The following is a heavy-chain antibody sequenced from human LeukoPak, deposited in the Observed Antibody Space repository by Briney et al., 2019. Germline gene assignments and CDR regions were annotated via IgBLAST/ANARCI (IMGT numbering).Heavy chain of an antibody. CDR3: ARDLEEYRAPFAFDY. Sequence: GGSLRLSCAASGFTFSDYYMSWIRQAPGKGLEWVSYSSSSGSTIYYADSVKGRFTISRDNAKNSLYLQMNSLRAEDTAVYYCARDLEEYRAPFAFDYWGQGTLVTVSS. CDR1: GFTFSDYY. CDR2: SSSSGSTI. J-gene: IGHJ4*02. D-gene: IGHD2/OR15-2a*01. V-gene: IGHV3-11*04.